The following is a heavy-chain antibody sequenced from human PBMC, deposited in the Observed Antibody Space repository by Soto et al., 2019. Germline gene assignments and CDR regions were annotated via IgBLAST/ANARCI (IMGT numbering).Heavy chain of an antibody. D-gene: IGHD6-13*01. CDR3: ARPGSSWSTYYYYHGMDV. CDR1: GFTLSRYA. Sequence: QVQVVESGGGVVQPGRSLRLSCAVSGFTLSRYAMHWVRQAPGKGLEWVAVLSYDGDNKYYADSVKGRFTISRDTSNNTLYLQMNSLRAEDTAVYHCARPGSSWSTYYYYHGMDVWGQGTTVTVSS. J-gene: IGHJ6*02. CDR2: LSYDGDNK. V-gene: IGHV3-30-3*01.